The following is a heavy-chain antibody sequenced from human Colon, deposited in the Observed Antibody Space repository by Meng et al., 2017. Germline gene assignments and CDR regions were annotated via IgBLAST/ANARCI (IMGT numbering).Heavy chain of an antibody. V-gene: IGHV4-4*02. D-gene: IGHD6-19*01. J-gene: IGHJ4*02. CDR1: VFSVSSVHL. Sequence: QVEGQGWGPGLVRPSWTLSLAGAVSVFSVSSVHLGPWARQPPGKGLEWIGEFHYTRPINYKPSLMSRVTISVDASRNQFSLRLTSVTAADTAVYYCAASSGWYRIDSWGQGTLVTVSS. CDR2: FHYTRPI. CDR3: AASSGWYRIDS.